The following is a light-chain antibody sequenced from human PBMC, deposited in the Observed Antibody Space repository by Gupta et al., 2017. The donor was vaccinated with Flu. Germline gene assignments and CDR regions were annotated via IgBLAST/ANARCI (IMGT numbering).Light chain of an antibody. Sequence: SILFEAEGDRVTLSYQASQNINSYLNWYQQKTGKPPKLLVYGASSLQSGVPSRFIDSGYGTDFTLTINSLQPEDFATYYCQGSVIALMWTFGQGTKVEVK. CDR2: GAS. J-gene: IGKJ1*01. CDR1: QNINSY. V-gene: IGKV1-39*01. CDR3: QGSVIALMWT.